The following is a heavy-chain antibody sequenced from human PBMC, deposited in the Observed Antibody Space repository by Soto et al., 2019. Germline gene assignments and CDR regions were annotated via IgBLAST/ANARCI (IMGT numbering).Heavy chain of an antibody. CDR1: GGSISNYY. CDR3: ERVNYVNCCSSRGMVV. D-gene: IGHD2-15*01. V-gene: IGHV4-59*01. Sequence: SETLSLTCTVSGGSISNYYWSWIRQPPGKGLEWIGYIYYSGSTNYNPSLKSRVTISVDTSKNQFSLKLNSVTAADTAVYYCERVNYVNCCSSRGMVVSCPATTVTVFS. CDR2: IYYSGST. J-gene: IGHJ6*02.